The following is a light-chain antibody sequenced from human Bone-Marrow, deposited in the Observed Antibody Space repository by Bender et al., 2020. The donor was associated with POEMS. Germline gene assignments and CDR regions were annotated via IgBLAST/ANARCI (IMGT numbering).Light chain of an antibody. J-gene: IGLJ3*02. CDR2: DVN. V-gene: IGLV2-14*01. CDR3: SSYTSGSTLV. Sequence: QSALTQPASVSGSPGQSITISYTGTSTDVGAYNFVSWYQQRPGKAPKLIIYDVNNRPSGVSNRFSGSKSGNTASLTISGLQAEDEADYYCSSYTSGSTLVFGGGTKLTVL. CDR1: STDVGAYNF.